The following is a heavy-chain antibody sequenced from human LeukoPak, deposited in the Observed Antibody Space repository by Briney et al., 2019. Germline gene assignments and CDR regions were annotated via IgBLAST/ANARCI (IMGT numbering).Heavy chain of an antibody. Sequence: HPGGSLRLSCAASGFTFSSYAMSWVRQAPGKGLEWVSAISGSGGSTYYADSVKGRFTISRDNSKNTLYLQMNSLRAEDTAVYYCAKGLQGGYSGYYWGQGTLVTISS. V-gene: IGHV3-23*01. D-gene: IGHD5-12*01. CDR3: AKGLQGGYSGYY. CDR1: GFTFSSYA. J-gene: IGHJ4*02. CDR2: ISGSGGST.